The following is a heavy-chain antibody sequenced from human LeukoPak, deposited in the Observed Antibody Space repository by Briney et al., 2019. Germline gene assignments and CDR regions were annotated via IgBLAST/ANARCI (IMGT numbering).Heavy chain of an antibody. Sequence: ASVKVSCKVSGYTLTELSMHWVRQAPGKGLEWMGGFDPEDGETIYAQKFQGRVTMTEDTSTDTAYMELSSLRSEDTAVYYCATELPHQYYFDYWGQGTLVTVSS. D-gene: IGHD2-15*01. CDR2: FDPEDGET. V-gene: IGHV1-24*01. CDR3: ATELPHQYYFDY. J-gene: IGHJ4*02. CDR1: GYTLTELS.